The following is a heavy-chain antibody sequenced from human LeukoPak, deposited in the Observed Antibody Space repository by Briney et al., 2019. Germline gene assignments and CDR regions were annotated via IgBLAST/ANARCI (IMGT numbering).Heavy chain of an antibody. D-gene: IGHD2-2*01. V-gene: IGHV4-38-2*02. J-gene: IGHJ4*02. CDR3: ARRALRDLVVPAAIDY. CDR1: GYSISSGYY. Sequence: SETLSLTCTVSGYSISSGYYWGWIRQPPGKGLEWIGSIYHSGSTYYNPSLKSRVTISVDTSKNQFSLKLSSVTAADTAVYYCARRALRDLVVPAAIDYWGQGTLVTVSS. CDR2: IYHSGST.